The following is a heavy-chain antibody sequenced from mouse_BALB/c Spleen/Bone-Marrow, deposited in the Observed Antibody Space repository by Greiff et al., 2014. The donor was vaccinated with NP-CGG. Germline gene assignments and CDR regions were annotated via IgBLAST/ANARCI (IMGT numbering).Heavy chain of an antibody. CDR2: IYPGDGST. J-gene: IGHJ3*01. D-gene: IGHD3-2*01. CDR1: GFTFRSYD. V-gene: IGHV1S33*01. CDR3: ARSGDSSGYGFAY. Sequence: LKESGPELVKPGALVKISCKASGFTFRSYDINWVKQRPGQGLEWIGWIYPGDGSTKYNEKFKGKATLTADKSSSTAYMQLSSLTSDNSAVYFCARSGDSSGYGFAYWGQGTLVTVSA.